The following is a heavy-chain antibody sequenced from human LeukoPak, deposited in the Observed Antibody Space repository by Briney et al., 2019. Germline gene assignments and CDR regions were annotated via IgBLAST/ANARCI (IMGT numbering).Heavy chain of an antibody. J-gene: IGHJ4*02. D-gene: IGHD6-19*01. CDR1: GYTFTGYY. CDR2: INPNSGGT. CDR3: ARVAEYSSGWYVSDY. V-gene: IGHV1-2*02. Sequence: ASVKVSCKASGYTFTGYYMHWVRQAPGQGLEWMGWINPNSGGTNYAQKFQGRVTMTRDTSISTAYMELSRLRSDDTAVYYCARVAEYSSGWYVSDYWGQGTLVTVSS.